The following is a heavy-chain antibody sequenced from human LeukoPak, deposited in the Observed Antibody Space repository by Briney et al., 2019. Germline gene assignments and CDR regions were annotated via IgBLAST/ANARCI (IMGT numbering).Heavy chain of an antibody. Sequence: PGGSLRVSCEAPGVSFSSYAMSRVRQAPGEGLAWVSVISSSADSTYYAVSVNGPFTISRDNSKNTLYLQMNNLRAEDTAVYYCAKPLEKYTYGGNFDYWGQGILVTVSS. V-gene: IGHV3-23*01. J-gene: IGHJ4*02. CDR2: ISSSADST. CDR3: AKPLEKYTYGGNFDY. D-gene: IGHD4-23*01. CDR1: GVSFSSYA.